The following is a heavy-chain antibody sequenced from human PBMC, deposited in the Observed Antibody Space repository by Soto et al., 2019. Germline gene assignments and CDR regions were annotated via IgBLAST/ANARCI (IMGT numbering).Heavy chain of an antibody. V-gene: IGHV1-69*13. Sequence: SVKVSCKASGGTFSSYAISWLRQSPGQGLEWMGGIIPIFGTANYAQKFQGRVTITADESTSTAYMELSSLRSEDTAVYYCARSEPNYGSGSYYDTVTAITGWGQGTLVTVSS. CDR3: ARSEPNYGSGSYYDTVTAITG. J-gene: IGHJ4*02. CDR2: IIPIFGTA. D-gene: IGHD3-10*01. CDR1: GGTFSSYA.